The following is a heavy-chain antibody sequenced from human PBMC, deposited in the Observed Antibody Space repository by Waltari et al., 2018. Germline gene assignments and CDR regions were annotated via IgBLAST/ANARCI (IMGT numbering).Heavy chain of an antibody. CDR2: NRRQPYNYAT. CDR1: GFSFSVST. Sequence: EVQVVESGGGLVQPGGSLKLSCATSGFSFSVSTIHWVRQTSGNGREWVGRNRRQPYNYATAYGASVKGRFTISRDDSKNTAYLQMNNLMTEDTAVYYCSGGEVTGTDFWGQGTLVTVSS. J-gene: IGHJ4*02. V-gene: IGHV3-73*01. D-gene: IGHD6-19*01. CDR3: SGGEVTGTDF.